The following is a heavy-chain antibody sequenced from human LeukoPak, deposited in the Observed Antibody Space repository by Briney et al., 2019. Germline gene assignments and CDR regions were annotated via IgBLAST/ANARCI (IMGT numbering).Heavy chain of an antibody. J-gene: IGHJ6*04. Sequence: GGSLRLSCAASGFTFSSYWMSWVRQAPGKGLEWVVNIKQDGSEKYYVDSVKGRFTISRDNAKNSLYLQMNSLRAEDTAVYYCAREEGSGGYYHGMDVWGKGTTVAVSS. CDR1: GFTFSSYW. CDR3: AREEGSGGYYHGMDV. D-gene: IGHD3-10*01. CDR2: IKQDGSEK. V-gene: IGHV3-7*03.